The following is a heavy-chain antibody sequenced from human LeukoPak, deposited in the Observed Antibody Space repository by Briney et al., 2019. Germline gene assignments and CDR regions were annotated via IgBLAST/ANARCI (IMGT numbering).Heavy chain of an antibody. Sequence: SGPTLVNPTQTLTLTCTFSGFSLSTSGVGVGWIRQPPGKALEWLALIYWNDDKRYSPSLKSRLTITKDTSKNQVVLTMTNMDPVDTATYYCAHMSSSWPHGWFDPWGQGTLVTVSS. CDR2: IYWNDDK. CDR1: GFSLSTSGVG. D-gene: IGHD6-13*01. J-gene: IGHJ5*02. V-gene: IGHV2-5*01. CDR3: AHMSSSWPHGWFDP.